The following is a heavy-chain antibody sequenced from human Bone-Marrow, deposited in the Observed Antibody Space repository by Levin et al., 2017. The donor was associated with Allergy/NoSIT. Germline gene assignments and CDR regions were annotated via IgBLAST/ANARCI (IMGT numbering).Heavy chain of an antibody. CDR1: GFTFSSYS. J-gene: IGHJ3*02. V-gene: IGHV3-21*01. CDR2: ISTSSNYI. Sequence: ETLSLTCAASGFTFSSYSMNWVRQAPGKGLEWVSSISTSSNYIYYADSMKGRFTISRDNAKNSLYLQMNSLRAEDTAVYYCARLSITEAFDIWGQGTMVTVSS. CDR3: ARLSITEAFDI. D-gene: IGHD3-10*01.